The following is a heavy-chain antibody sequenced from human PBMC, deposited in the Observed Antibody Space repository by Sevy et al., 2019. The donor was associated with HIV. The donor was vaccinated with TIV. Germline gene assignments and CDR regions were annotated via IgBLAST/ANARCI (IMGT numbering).Heavy chain of an antibody. Sequence: GGSLRLSCAASGFTFSSYAMSCVRQAPGKGLEWVSAISGSGGSTYYADSVKGRFTISRDNSKNTLYLQMNSLRAEDTAVYYCAKTGYCISTSCYRFGYWGQGTLVTVSS. D-gene: IGHD2-2*01. CDR3: AKTGYCISTSCYRFGY. CDR2: ISGSGGST. J-gene: IGHJ4*02. V-gene: IGHV3-23*01. CDR1: GFTFSSYA.